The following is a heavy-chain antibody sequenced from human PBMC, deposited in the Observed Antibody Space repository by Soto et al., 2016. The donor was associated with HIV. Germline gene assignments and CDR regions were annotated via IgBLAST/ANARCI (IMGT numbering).Heavy chain of an antibody. D-gene: IGHD3-9*01. CDR2: INSDGSRT. J-gene: IGHJ4*02. CDR3: ARGGEYYDILTGY. CDR1: GFTFSSYW. V-gene: IGHV3-74*01. Sequence: EVQLAESGGGLVQPGGSLRLSCAASGFTFSSYWMHWVRQAPGKGLVWVSRINSDGSRTSYADSVKGRSTISRDNAKNTLYLQMSSLRAEDTAVYYCARGGEYYDILTGYWGQGTLVTVSS.